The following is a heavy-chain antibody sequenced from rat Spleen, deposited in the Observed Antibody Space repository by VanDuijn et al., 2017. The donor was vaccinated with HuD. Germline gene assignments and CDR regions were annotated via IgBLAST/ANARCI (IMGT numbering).Heavy chain of an antibody. CDR2: ISYDGSST. V-gene: IGHV5-29*01. D-gene: IGHD1-1*01. J-gene: IGHJ2*01. Sequence: EVQLVESDGGLVQPGRSLKLSCAASRFTFSNYGMAWVRQAPTKGLEWVATISYDGSSTYYRDSVKGRFTISRDNAKSTLYLQMDSLRSEDTATYYCARSRGGARYFDYWGQGVMVTVSS. CDR3: ARSRGGARYFDY. CDR1: RFTFSNYG.